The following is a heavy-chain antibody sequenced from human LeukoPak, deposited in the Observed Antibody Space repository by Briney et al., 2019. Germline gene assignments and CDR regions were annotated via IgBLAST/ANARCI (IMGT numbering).Heavy chain of an antibody. Sequence: GGPLKFSLEPPEFTFITNSMTWAPQAQGKGPDWASVIYSGGSTYYADSVNGRFTVSRDNSRNTLFLQMNNLRAEDTALYFCASAREYCGSAECYEYFQHWGQGTLVIVSS. D-gene: IGHD2-21*01. J-gene: IGHJ1*01. CDR3: ASAREYCGSAECYEYFQH. V-gene: IGHV3-53*01. CDR1: EFTFITNS. CDR2: IYSGGST.